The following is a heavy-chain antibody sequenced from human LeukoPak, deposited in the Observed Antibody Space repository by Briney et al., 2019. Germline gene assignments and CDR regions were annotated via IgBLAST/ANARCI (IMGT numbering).Heavy chain of an antibody. CDR2: IRQDGGER. CDR1: GFTFSSYW. CDR3: ARDHGDSTRLGAFDI. J-gene: IGHJ3*02. V-gene: IGHV3-7*01. Sequence: GGSLRLSCAASGFTFSSYWMSWVRQAPAKGPEWVANIRQDGGERYYVDSVKGRFTISRDNAKNSLYLQVDSLRAEDTAVYYCARDHGDSTRLGAFDIWGQGTMVTVSS. D-gene: IGHD3-10*01.